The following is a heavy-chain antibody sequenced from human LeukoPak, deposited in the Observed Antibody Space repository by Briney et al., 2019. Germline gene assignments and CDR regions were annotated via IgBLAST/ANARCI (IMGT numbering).Heavy chain of an antibody. J-gene: IGHJ4*02. CDR1: GFTFSDAW. D-gene: IGHD2-15*01. CDR2: IKSTTDGGTT. V-gene: IGHV3-15*01. CDR3: TSGYWRGGFADY. Sequence: GGSLRLSCAASGFTFSDAWMSWVRQAPGKGLGWVDRIKSTTDGGTTDYAAPVKGRFTVSRDDSKNTLYLQMNSLNTEDTALYYCTSGYWRGGFADYWGQGTLVTVSS.